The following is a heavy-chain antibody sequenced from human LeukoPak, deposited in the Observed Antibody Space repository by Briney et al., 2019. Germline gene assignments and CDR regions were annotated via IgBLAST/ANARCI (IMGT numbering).Heavy chain of an antibody. CDR1: GGSFSGYS. J-gene: IGHJ5*02. CDR3: ARPLVWSGSWFDP. V-gene: IGHV4-34*01. D-gene: IGHD3-10*02. CDR2: IYYSGSN. Sequence: SETLSLTCAVYGGSFSGYSWSWIRQPPGKGLEWIGSIYYSGSNYYNPSLESRVARSVDTSKNQFSLKLSSVTAADTAVYYCARPLVWSGSWFDPWGQGTLVSVSS.